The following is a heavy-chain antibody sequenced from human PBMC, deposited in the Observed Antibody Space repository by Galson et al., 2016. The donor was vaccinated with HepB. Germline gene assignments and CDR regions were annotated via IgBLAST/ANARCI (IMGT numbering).Heavy chain of an antibody. CDR3: AKDRTLLVWLEMEPDDALDI. J-gene: IGHJ3*02. CDR1: GFTFGSYA. D-gene: IGHD3-10*01. V-gene: IGHV3-23*01. Sequence: SLRLSCAGSGFTFGSYAMNWVRQAPGKGLEWVSTISGSGVGTYYADSVKGRFIVSRDNSKNTLYLLMTSLTAEETAVYYCAKDRTLLVWLEMEPDDALDIWGQGTMVAVSS. CDR2: ISGSGVGT.